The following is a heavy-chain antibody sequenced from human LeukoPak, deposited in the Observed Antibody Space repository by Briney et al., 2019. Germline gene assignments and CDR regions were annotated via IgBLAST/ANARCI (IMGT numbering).Heavy chain of an antibody. CDR3: ARDKIVGATNFDY. J-gene: IGHJ4*02. V-gene: IGHV3-23*01. D-gene: IGHD1-26*01. CDR1: GFTFSSYA. Sequence: GGSLRLSCAASGFTFSSYAMSWVRQAPGKGLEWVSAISGSGGSTYYADSVKGRFTISRDNSKNPLYLQMNSLRAEDTAVYYCARDKIVGATNFDYWGQGTLVTVSS. CDR2: ISGSGGST.